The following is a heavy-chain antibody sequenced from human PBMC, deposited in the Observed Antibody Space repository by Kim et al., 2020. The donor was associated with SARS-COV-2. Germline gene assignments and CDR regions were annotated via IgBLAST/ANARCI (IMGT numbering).Heavy chain of an antibody. CDR3: ARRSSGTKRWFDL. Sequence: YNPSRKSRVTTAADASKNQFSLKMSSVTAADTAVYYCARRSSGTKRWFDLWGQGTLVTVSS. D-gene: IGHD3-10*01. J-gene: IGHJ5*02. V-gene: IGHV4-39*01.